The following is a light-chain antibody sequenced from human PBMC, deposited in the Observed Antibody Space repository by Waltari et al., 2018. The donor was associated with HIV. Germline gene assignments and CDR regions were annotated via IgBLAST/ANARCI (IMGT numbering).Light chain of an antibody. Sequence: QSALTQPASLSGSPGQSITISCTGASSDIGNYKYVSWYQHHPGIAPKLIIYEDNNRPSGVSNRFSGSKSGKTASLTISGLQAEDESDYYCSSYTDSSVIFGGGTKVTVL. J-gene: IGLJ2*01. CDR1: SSDIGNYKY. CDR2: EDN. CDR3: SSYTDSSVI. V-gene: IGLV2-14*01.